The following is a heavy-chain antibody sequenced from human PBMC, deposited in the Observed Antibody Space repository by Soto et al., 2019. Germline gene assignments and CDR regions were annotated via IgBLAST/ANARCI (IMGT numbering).Heavy chain of an antibody. J-gene: IGHJ4*02. Sequence: SLSLSCTASGFTFGDYAMSWFRQAAGKGVEWVGFIRSKAYGGTTEYASSVKGRCTISRDDSKSIAYLQRNSLKTEDTAVYYCTRGPHRGDYLSRHRSPLSSDCWGQGSLGTVSS. CDR1: GFTFGDYA. CDR3: TRGPHRGDYLSRHRSPLSSDC. CDR2: IRSKAYGGTT. V-gene: IGHV3-49*03. D-gene: IGHD4-17*01.